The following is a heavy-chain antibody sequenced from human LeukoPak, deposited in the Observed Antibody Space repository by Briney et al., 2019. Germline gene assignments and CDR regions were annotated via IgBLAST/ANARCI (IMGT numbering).Heavy chain of an antibody. D-gene: IGHD3-22*01. CDR2: IKQDGSEK. Sequence: PGGSLRLSCAASGLTFSNYWMTWVRQAPGKGLEWVANIKQDGSEKYYVDSVKGRFTIPRDNAKNSLYLQMNSLRAEDTALYYCARTARTHYYDSSGYFYDWGQGALVTVSS. V-gene: IGHV3-7*01. J-gene: IGHJ4*02. CDR3: ARTARTHYYDSSGYFYD. CDR1: GLTFSNYW.